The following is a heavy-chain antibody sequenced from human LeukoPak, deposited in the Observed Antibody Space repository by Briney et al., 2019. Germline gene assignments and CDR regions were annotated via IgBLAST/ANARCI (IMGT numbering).Heavy chain of an antibody. CDR2: ISSSSTYI. CDR1: GFSVSNSY. Sequence: GGSLRLSCAASGFSVSNSYMNWVRQAPGKGLEFVSSISSSSTYIYYADSVKGRFTISRDDAKNSLYLQMNSLRAEDTALYYCARDQRGGAYSDYWGQGTLVTVSS. J-gene: IGHJ4*02. CDR3: ARDQRGGAYSDY. D-gene: IGHD1-26*01. V-gene: IGHV3-21*01.